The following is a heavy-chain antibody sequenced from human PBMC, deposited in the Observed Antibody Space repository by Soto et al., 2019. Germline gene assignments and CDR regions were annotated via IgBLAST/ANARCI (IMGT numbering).Heavy chain of an antibody. D-gene: IGHD2-15*01. Sequence: PSETLSRTCAVYGGSFMGYYWSWIRLPPGKGLEWIGEINHSGSTNYNPSLKSRVTISVDTSKNQFSLQLSSVTAADTAVYYCAMQLGYCSGGSCYRGAFDIWGKGTMVT. CDR1: GGSFMGYY. V-gene: IGHV4-34*01. J-gene: IGHJ3*02. CDR3: AMQLGYCSGGSCYRGAFDI. CDR2: INHSGST.